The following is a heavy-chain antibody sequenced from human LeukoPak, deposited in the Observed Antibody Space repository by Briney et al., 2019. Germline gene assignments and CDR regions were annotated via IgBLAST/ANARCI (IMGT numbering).Heavy chain of an antibody. J-gene: IGHJ5*02. D-gene: IGHD6-13*01. CDR2: IWYDGSNK. Sequence: SGGSLRLSCAASGFTFSSYGMHWVRQAPGKGLEWVAVIWYDGSNKYYADSVKGRFTISRDNSKNTLYLQMNSLRAEDTAVYYCALRPLAAAGTSFDPWGQGTLVTVSS. CDR1: GFTFSSYG. V-gene: IGHV3-33*01. CDR3: ALRPLAAAGTSFDP.